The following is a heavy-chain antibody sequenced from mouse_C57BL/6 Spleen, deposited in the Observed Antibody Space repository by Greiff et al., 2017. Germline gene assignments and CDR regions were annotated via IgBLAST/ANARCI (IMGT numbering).Heavy chain of an antibody. CDR1: GYTFTSYW. J-gene: IGHJ4*01. CDR3: ARSLATVVAYYAMDY. CDR2: IYPGSGST. V-gene: IGHV1-55*01. Sequence: VQLQQPGAELVKPGASVKMSCKASGYTFTSYWITWVKQRPGQGLEWIGDIYPGSGSTNYNEKFKSKATLTVDTSSSTAYMQLSSLTSEDSAVYYWARSLATVVAYYAMDYWGQGTSVTVSS. D-gene: IGHD1-1*01.